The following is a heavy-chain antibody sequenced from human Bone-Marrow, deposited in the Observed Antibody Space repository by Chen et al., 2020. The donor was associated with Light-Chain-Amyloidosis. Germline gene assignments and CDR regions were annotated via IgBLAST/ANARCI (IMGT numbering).Heavy chain of an antibody. V-gene: IGHV4-31*02. D-gene: IGHD6-13*01. CDR2: IYDSGNT. CDR3: AREDRTLRAAALDY. J-gene: IGHJ4*02. CDR1: GGSIGSGGYY. Sequence: QVQLQESGPRLVKPSQTLSLICSVSGGSIGSGGYYWTWIRQHPGKGLEWIGYIYDSGNTLYNPSLKSRVFISVDTSKKQFSLRLGSVTAEDTAVYYCAREDRTLRAAALDYWGPGTLVTVSS.